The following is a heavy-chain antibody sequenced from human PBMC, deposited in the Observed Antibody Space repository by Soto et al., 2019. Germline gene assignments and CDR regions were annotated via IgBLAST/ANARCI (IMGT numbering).Heavy chain of an antibody. D-gene: IGHD3-10*01. J-gene: IGHJ6*03. V-gene: IGHV3-74*01. CDR3: ARGWFGPDV. Sequence: EVQLVESGGGLVQPGGSLRISCAASEFTFSGRSVHWVRQAPGKGLVWVSGIDKVGTDSTYADSVKGRFTSSRDNAKNTVYLQMNSLRVEDTSVYYCARGWFGPDVWGKGTTVTVSS. CDR2: IDKVGTDS. CDR1: EFTFSGRS.